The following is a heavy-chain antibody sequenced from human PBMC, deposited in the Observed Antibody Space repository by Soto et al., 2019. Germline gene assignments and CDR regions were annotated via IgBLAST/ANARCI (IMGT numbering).Heavy chain of an antibody. CDR3: ARDVRFLEWLFDRTGAFDI. V-gene: IGHV1-18*04. D-gene: IGHD3-3*01. Sequence: RPSVKVSCKASGYTFTSYGISWVRQAPGQGLEWMGWISAYNGNTNYAQKLQCRVTMTTDTSTSTAYMELRSLRSDDTAVYYCARDVRFLEWLFDRTGAFDIWGQGTMVTVSS. CDR1: GYTFTSYG. CDR2: ISAYNGNT. J-gene: IGHJ3*02.